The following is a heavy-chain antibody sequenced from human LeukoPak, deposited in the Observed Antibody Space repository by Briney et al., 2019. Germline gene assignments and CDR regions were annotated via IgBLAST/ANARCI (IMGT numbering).Heavy chain of an antibody. CDR3: ASTVEMATIGPFDY. D-gene: IGHD5-24*01. CDR2: IYYSGDT. CDR1: GGSMSSFY. Sequence: SETLSLTCTVSGGSMSSFYWSWFRQPPGKGLECLGYIYYSGDTNYNPSLKSRVTISVDTSKNQFSLKLSSVTAADTAVYYCASTVEMATIGPFDYWGQGTLVTVSS. V-gene: IGHV4-59*08. J-gene: IGHJ4*02.